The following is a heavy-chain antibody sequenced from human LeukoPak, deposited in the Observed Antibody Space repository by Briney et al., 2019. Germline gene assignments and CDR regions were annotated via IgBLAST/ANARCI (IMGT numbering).Heavy chain of an antibody. Sequence: PSETLSLTCAVYGGSFSGYYWSWIRQPPGKGLEWIGEINHSGSTNYNPSLKSRVTISVDTSKNQFSLKLSSVTAADTAVYYCARESTLITMVRGVMKRWFDPWGQGTLVTVSS. CDR3: ARESTLITMVRGVMKRWFDP. V-gene: IGHV4-34*01. J-gene: IGHJ5*02. CDR1: GGSFSGYY. CDR2: INHSGST. D-gene: IGHD3-10*01.